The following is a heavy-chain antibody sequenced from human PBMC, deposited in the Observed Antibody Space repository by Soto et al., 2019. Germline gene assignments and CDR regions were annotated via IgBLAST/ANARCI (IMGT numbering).Heavy chain of an antibody. J-gene: IGHJ4*02. D-gene: IGHD6-19*01. CDR3: AIGGIAVAGAFDY. CDR1: GYSFTSYG. CDR2: ISPYNGDT. Sequence: QIQLVQSGAEVKKPGASVKVSCKASGYSFTSYGITWVRQAPGQGLEWTGWISPYNGDTKYAQKMHGRVTMTTDTPTSTAYMEVRSLRSADTAVYYCAIGGIAVAGAFDYWGQGTLVTVSS. V-gene: IGHV1-18*01.